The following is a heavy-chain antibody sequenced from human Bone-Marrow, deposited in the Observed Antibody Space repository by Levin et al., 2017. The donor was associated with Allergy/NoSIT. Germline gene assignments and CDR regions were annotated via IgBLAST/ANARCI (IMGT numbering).Heavy chain of an antibody. CDR1: GFTFSSYG. V-gene: IGHV3-30*18. J-gene: IGHJ4*02. D-gene: IGHD2-15*01. CDR3: AKGVGGSCYNAMDY. Sequence: GESLKISCAASGFTFSSYGMHWVRQAPGKGLEWVAVISYDGSNKYYADSVKGRFTISRDNSKNTLYLQMNSLRAEDTAVYYCAKGVGGSCYNAMDYWGQGTLVTVSS. CDR2: ISYDGSNK.